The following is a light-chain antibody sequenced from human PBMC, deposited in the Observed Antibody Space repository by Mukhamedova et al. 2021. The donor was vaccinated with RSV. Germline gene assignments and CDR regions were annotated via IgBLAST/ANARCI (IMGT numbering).Light chain of an antibody. Sequence: GERATLSCRASQSVSSNLAWYQQKRGQAPRLLISGASTRATGIPARFSGIGSGIEFTLTISSLQSEDFAVYYCQQYNNWPYTFGQG. CDR1: QSVSSN. CDR3: QQYNNWPYT. V-gene: IGKV3-15*01. J-gene: IGKJ2*01. CDR2: GAS.